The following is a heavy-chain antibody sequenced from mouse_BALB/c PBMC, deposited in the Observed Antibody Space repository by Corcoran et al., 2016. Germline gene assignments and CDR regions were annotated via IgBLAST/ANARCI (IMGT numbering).Heavy chain of an antibody. D-gene: IGHD2-1*01. CDR3: ARWGGNFYAMDY. CDR2: ILPGSGST. CDR1: GYTFSSYW. V-gene: IGHV1-9*01. Sequence: QVQLQQSGADLMKPGASVKISCKATGYTFSSYWIEWINQRPGHGLEWIGEILPGSGSTNYNEKFKDKATFTADTSSNTAYMQLSRLTFEDSAVYYCARWGGNFYAMDYWGQGTSVTVSS. J-gene: IGHJ4*01.